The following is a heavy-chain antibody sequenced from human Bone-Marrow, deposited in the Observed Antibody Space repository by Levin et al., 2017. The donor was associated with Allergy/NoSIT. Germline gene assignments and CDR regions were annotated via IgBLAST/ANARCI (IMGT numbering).Heavy chain of an antibody. D-gene: IGHD1-26*01. V-gene: IGHV1-69*13. CDR3: AKNFGGSIRAFDI. CDR2: IIPMFGST. J-gene: IGHJ3*02. Sequence: SVKVSCKASGGTFSTHAISWTRQAPGQGLEWMGGIIPMFGSTNYARKFQGRVTLTVDESMSTAYMELSSLRSDDTAVYYCAKNFGGSIRAFDIWGQGTMVAVSS. CDR1: GGTFSTHA.